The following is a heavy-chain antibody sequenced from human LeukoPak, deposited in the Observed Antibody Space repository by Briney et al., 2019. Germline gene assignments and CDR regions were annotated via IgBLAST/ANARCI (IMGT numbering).Heavy chain of an antibody. J-gene: IGHJ4*02. CDR2: IIPIFGTA. Sequence: ASVKVSCKASGGTFSSYAISWVRQAPGQGLEWMGGIIPIFGTANYAQKFQGRVTITADESTSTAYMELSSLRSEDTAVYSCARGDTPNCYDSSGYYHEFDYWGQGTLVTVSS. D-gene: IGHD3-22*01. V-gene: IGHV1-69*01. CDR1: GGTFSSYA. CDR3: ARGDTPNCYDSSGYYHEFDY.